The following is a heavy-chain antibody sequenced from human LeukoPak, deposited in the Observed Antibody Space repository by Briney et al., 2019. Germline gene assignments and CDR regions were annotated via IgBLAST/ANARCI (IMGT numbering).Heavy chain of an antibody. J-gene: IGHJ4*02. CDR2: MNPDIGNT. CDR1: VYSFTSYD. Sequence: ASVKVSCKASVYSFTSYDINWVRQATGQGREWTGWMNPDIGNTDYAQKFQGRVTMTRNTSISTAYMELSSLRSEDTAVYYCARGSRGREILYWGQGTLVTVSS. V-gene: IGHV1-8*01. D-gene: IGHD1-14*01. CDR3: ARGSRGREILY.